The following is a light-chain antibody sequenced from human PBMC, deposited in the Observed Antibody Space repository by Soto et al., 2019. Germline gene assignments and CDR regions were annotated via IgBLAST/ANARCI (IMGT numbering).Light chain of an antibody. J-gene: IGLJ1*01. CDR1: SSDVGGYNS. CDR2: EVS. Sequence: QSALTQPASVSGSPGRSITISCTGTSSDVGGYNSVSWFQQHPSKAPKLIIYEVSHRPSGVSIRFSGSKSGNTASLTISGLQAEDEADYYCNSYRHSTTLVFGTGTKLTVL. V-gene: IGLV2-14*01. CDR3: NSYRHSTTLV.